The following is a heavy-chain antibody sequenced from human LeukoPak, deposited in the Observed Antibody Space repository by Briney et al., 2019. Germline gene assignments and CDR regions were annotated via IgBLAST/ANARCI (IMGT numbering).Heavy chain of an antibody. V-gene: IGHV3-7*03. CDR2: IKEDASEI. D-gene: IGHD6-13*01. J-gene: IGHJ5*02. Sequence: GGSLRLSCAASGFTFSTYWMSWVRQAPGKGLEWVANIKEDASEIYYVDSVKGRFTISRDNARNSLYLQMNSLRAEDTAVYYCARDRSRGSTWLLPASPIKNWFDPWGQGTRVTVST. CDR1: GFTFSTYW. CDR3: ARDRSRGSTWLLPASPIKNWFDP.